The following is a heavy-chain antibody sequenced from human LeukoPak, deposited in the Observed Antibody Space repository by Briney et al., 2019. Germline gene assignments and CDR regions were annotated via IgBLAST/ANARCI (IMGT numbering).Heavy chain of an antibody. Sequence: SQTLSLTCAVSGSSISSGGYSWSWIRQPPGKGLEWIGYIYHSGSTYYNPSLKSRVTISVDRSKNQFSLKLSSVTAADTAVYYCARAGDYVWGSYRLHGYFDYWGQGTLVTVSS. CDR1: GSSISSGGYS. V-gene: IGHV4-30-2*01. D-gene: IGHD3-16*02. CDR3: ARAGDYVWGSYRLHGYFDY. CDR2: IYHSGST. J-gene: IGHJ4*02.